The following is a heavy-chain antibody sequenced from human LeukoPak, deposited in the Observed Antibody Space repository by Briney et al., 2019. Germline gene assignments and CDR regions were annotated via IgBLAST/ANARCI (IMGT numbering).Heavy chain of an antibody. CDR1: GFTFSSYA. CDR3: VKVVCGGDCYSPYFDY. J-gene: IGHJ4*02. Sequence: GGSLRLSCSASGFTFSSYAMHWVRRAPGKGLEYVSAISSNGGSTYYADSVKGRFTISRDNSKNTLYLQMSSLRAEDTAVYYCVKVVCGGDCYSPYFDYWGQGTLVTVSS. V-gene: IGHV3-64D*06. D-gene: IGHD2-21*02. CDR2: ISSNGGST.